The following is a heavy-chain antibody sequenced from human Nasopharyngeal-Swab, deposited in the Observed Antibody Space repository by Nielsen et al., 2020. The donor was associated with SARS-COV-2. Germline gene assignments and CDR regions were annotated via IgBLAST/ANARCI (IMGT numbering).Heavy chain of an antibody. D-gene: IGHD2-2*01. Sequence: WIRQPPGKGLEWIGEVSQGGGTNYNPSLKNRATISVATSKNQFSLKLSSVTAAETAVYYCARGGAGVVPSPVLGLGPYYSYYYMDVWGKGTTVTVSS. V-gene: IGHV4-34*01. J-gene: IGHJ6*03. CDR2: VSQGGGT. CDR3: ARGGAGVVPSPVLGLGPYYSYYYMDV.